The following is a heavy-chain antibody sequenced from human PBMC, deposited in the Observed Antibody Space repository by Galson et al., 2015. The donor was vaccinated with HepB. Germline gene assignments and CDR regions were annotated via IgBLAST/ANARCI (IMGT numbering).Heavy chain of an antibody. D-gene: IGHD6-19*01. CDR2: INQGESEK. Sequence: SLRLSCAASGFSFSNYWMSWVRQAPGKGLEWVANINQGESEKHFVDSVKGRFAISRDNAKNSLYLQMNSLRAEDTAVYYCARRGVVAVSDTWRWDFDSWGQGTLVTVSS. CDR3: ARRGVVAVSDTWRWDFDS. J-gene: IGHJ4*02. V-gene: IGHV3-7*01. CDR1: GFSFSNYW.